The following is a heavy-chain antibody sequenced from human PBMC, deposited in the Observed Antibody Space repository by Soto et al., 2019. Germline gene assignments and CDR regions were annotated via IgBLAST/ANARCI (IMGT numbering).Heavy chain of an antibody. CDR2: IIPIFGTA. J-gene: IGHJ4*02. V-gene: IGHV1-69*13. Sequence: SVKVSCKASGGTFSSYAISWVRQAPGQGLEWMGGIIPIFGTANYAQKFQGRVTITADESTSTAYMELSSLRSEDTAVYYCARDSYYDSSGYYYYFDYWGQGTLVTVSS. CDR1: GGTFSSYA. D-gene: IGHD3-22*01. CDR3: ARDSYYDSSGYYYYFDY.